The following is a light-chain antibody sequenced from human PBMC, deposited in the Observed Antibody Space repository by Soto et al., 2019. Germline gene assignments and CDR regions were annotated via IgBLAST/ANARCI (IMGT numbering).Light chain of an antibody. J-gene: IGKJ3*01. CDR2: VAS. CDR1: QNIVNY. CDR3: QQSFSTPFT. V-gene: IGKV1-39*01. Sequence: DIQMTQSPSSLSASVGDRVTITCRASQNIVNYLHWYQQKPGKAPKLLIYVASTLQSGVPSRFSGSGSGTAFTLTISSLQTEDFATYYRQQSFSTPFTIGPGTKVDIK.